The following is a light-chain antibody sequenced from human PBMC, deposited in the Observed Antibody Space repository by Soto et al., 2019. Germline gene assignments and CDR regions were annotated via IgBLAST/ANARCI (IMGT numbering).Light chain of an antibody. Sequence: QSVLTQPPSASGTPGQRVTISCSGSSSNIGSNYVYWYLQVPGTAPKLLIYRNNQWPSGVPDRFSGSKSGTSASLAISGLRSEDEADYYCATWDDSLSGVVFGGGTKVTVL. CDR1: SSNIGSNY. CDR3: ATWDDSLSGVV. J-gene: IGLJ2*01. V-gene: IGLV1-47*01. CDR2: RNN.